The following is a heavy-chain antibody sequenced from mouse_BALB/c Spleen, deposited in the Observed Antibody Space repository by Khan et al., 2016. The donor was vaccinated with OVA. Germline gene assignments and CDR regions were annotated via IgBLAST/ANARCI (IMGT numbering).Heavy chain of an antibody. CDR1: GYSFTGYT. J-gene: IGHJ3*01. D-gene: IGHD2-10*02. Sequence: IQLVQSGSELVKPGPSMKISCKASGYSFTGYTMYWVKQSHGKNLEWIGLINPNNGGTYYNQKFKGKATLTADTSSSTAYMELLSLTSDDSAFYYCASSGYGNPFAYWGQGTLVTVSA. CDR2: INPNNGGT. CDR3: ASSGYGNPFAY. V-gene: IGHV1-18*01.